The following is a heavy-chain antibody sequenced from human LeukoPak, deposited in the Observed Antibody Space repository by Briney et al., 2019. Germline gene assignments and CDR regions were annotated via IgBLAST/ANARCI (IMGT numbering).Heavy chain of an antibody. CDR3: ARGRWNYCNPDY. J-gene: IGHJ4*02. D-gene: IGHD1-7*01. CDR2: INHSGST. Sequence: SETLSLTCAVYGGSFSGYYWSWIRQPPGKGLEWIGEINHSGSTNYNPSLKSRVTISVDTSKNQFSLKLSAVTAADAAVYYCARGRWNYCNPDYWGQGTLVTVSS. CDR1: GGSFSGYY. V-gene: IGHV4-34*01.